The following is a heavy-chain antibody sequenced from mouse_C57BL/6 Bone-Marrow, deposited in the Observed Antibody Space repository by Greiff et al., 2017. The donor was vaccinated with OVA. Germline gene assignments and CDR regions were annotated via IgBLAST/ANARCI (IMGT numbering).Heavy chain of an antibody. V-gene: IGHV6-3*01. CDR1: GFTFSNYW. CDR3: KDYYSNYGYAMDD. J-gene: IGHJ4*01. D-gene: IGHD2-5*01. CDR2: IRLKSDNYAT. Sequence: EVKLMESGGGLVQPGGSMKLSCVASGFTFSNYWMNWVRQSPEKGLEWVAQIRLKSDNYATHYAESVKGMFTISRDDSKSSVYLQMNNLRAEDTGIYYCKDYYSNYGYAMDDWGQGTSVTVSS.